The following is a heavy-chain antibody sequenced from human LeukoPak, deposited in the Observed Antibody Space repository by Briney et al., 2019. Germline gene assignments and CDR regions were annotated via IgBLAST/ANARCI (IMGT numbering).Heavy chain of an antibody. CDR2: INPNSGGT. CDR1: GYTFTGYY. J-gene: IGHJ3*02. Sequence: ASVKVSCKASGYTFTGYYMHWVRQAPGQGLEWMGWINPNSGGTNYAQKFQGRVTMTRDTSISTAYMELSRLRSDDTAVYYCGREAITGTTANDAFDIWGQGTMVTVSS. D-gene: IGHD1-7*01. V-gene: IGHV1-2*02. CDR3: GREAITGTTANDAFDI.